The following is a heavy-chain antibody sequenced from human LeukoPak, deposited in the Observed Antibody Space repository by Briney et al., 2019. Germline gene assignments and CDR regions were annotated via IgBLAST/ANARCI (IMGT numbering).Heavy chain of an antibody. CDR3: ARRRGYDSSGYYSH. J-gene: IGHJ4*02. Sequence: PSEALSLTCTVSGGSISSYYWSWIRQPPGKGLEWIGYIYYSGSTNYNPSLKSRVTISVDTSKNQFSLKLSSVTAADTAVYYCARRRGYDSSGYYSHWGQGTLATVSS. CDR1: GGSISSYY. D-gene: IGHD3-22*01. CDR2: IYYSGST. V-gene: IGHV4-59*08.